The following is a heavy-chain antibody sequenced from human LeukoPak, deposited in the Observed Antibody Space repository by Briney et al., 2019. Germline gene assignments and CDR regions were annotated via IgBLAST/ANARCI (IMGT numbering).Heavy chain of an antibody. CDR1: GFTFSDYY. J-gene: IGHJ4*02. CDR2: ISGRSYSM. V-gene: IGHV3-11*01. CDR3: ARGKRSYDS. Sequence: GGSLRLSCVASGFTFSDYYMTWNRQTPGKGLEWLSYISGRSYSMYYAESVKGRFTISRDNSNNSLYLQLNFLRVEDTAIYYCARGKRSYDSWGQGTLVTVS.